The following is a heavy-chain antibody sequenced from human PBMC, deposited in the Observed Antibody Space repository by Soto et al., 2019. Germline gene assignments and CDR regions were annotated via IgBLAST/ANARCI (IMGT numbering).Heavy chain of an antibody. D-gene: IGHD3-16*01. CDR2: ISGSGAHT. CDR3: AYTPVAPTVD. Sequence: EVQLLESGGGLEQPGGSLRLSCAASGFTFSSYAMNWVRQAPGKGLEWVSTISGSGAHTYYADSVKGRFTISRENSKNTLYLQMNSLRAEDTAVYYCAYTPVAPTVDWGQGTLVTVSS. J-gene: IGHJ4*02. V-gene: IGHV3-23*01. CDR1: GFTFSSYA.